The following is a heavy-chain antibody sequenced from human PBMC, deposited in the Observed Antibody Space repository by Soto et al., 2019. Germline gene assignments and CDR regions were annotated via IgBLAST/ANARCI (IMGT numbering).Heavy chain of an antibody. D-gene: IGHD3-22*01. CDR1: GGSFSSSIYY. J-gene: IGHJ3*02. Sequence: SETLSLTCRVSGGSFSSSIYYWGGIRQPPGKGLEWIGEINYSGSTNYNPSLKSRVTISVDTSKNQFSLKLSSVTAEDTAVYYCTRGDYYDSSGPFSDAFDIWGQGTMVTVS. CDR2: INYSGST. V-gene: IGHV4-39*07. CDR3: TRGDYYDSSGPFSDAFDI.